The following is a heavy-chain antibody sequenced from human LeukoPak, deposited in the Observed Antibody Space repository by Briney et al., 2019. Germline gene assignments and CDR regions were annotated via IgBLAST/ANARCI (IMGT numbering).Heavy chain of an antibody. Sequence: GGSLRLSCAASGFTVSSSDMHWVRQVTGNGLEWVSYIGGRGDTYYPDSVKGRLTISRENARNSFFLQMNNLRAGDTPVYYCARESWAESFSGTYYNWFDYWGQGTLVTVSS. D-gene: IGHD3-10*01. J-gene: IGHJ4*02. V-gene: IGHV3-13*01. CDR2: IGGRGDT. CDR3: ARESWAESFSGTYYNWFDY. CDR1: GFTVSSSD.